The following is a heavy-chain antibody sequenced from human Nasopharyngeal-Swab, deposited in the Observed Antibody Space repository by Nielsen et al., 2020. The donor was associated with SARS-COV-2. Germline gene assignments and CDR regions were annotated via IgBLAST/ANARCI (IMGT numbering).Heavy chain of an antibody. J-gene: IGHJ4*02. CDR2: IYYSGST. V-gene: IGHV4-39*01. D-gene: IGHD6-19*01. CDR3: ARHASKVLYPPYSSAWYASHFDY. Sequence: RQAPGKGLEWIGSIYYSGSTYYNPSLKSRVTISVDTSKNQFSLRLSSVTATDTAVYYCARHASKVLYPPYSSAWYASHFDYWGQGTLVTVSS.